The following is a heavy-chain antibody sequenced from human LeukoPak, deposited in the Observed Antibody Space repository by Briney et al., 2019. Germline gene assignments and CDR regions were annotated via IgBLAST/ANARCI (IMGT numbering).Heavy chain of an antibody. CDR1: GFTLSSYG. CDR2: IRYDESDK. V-gene: IGHV3-30*02. CDR3: VEDLTTVTTQGDY. Sequence: TGGSLRLSCAASGFTLSSYGMHWGRQAPGKGLEWVAFIRYDESDKYYADSVKGRFTISRDNSKNTLYLQMNSLRADDTALYYCVEDLTTVTTQGDYWGQGTLVTVSS. J-gene: IGHJ4*02. D-gene: IGHD4-17*01.